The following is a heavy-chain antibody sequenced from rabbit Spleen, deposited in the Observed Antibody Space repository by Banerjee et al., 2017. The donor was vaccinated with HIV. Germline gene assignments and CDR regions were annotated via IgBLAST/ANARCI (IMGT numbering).Heavy chain of an antibody. CDR1: GFSFNSSYY. V-gene: IGHV1S40*01. J-gene: IGHJ6*01. CDR2: IYAGNSGST. D-gene: IGHD8-1*01. Sequence: QSLEESGGDLVKPGASLTLTCTASGFSFNSSYYMCWVRQAPGKGLEWIACIYAGNSGSTHYANWAKGRFTISKASSTTVTLQMTSLTGADTATYYCARDSGTSFSSYGMDLWGPGTLVTVS. CDR3: ARDSGTSFSSYGMDL.